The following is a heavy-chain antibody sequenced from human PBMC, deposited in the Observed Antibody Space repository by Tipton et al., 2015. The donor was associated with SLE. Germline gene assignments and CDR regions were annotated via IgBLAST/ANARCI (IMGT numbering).Heavy chain of an antibody. CDR3: ARDAKCPITSAEYFDL. CDR2: IYYSGST. V-gene: IGHV4-31*03. J-gene: IGHJ2*01. D-gene: IGHD5-12*01. CDR1: GGSISSGGYY. Sequence: TLSLTCTVSGGSISSGGYYWSWIRQHPGKGLEWIGYIYYSGSTYYNPSLKSRVTISVDTSKNQFSLKLSSVTAADTAVYYCARDAKCPITSAEYFDLWGRGTQVTVSS.